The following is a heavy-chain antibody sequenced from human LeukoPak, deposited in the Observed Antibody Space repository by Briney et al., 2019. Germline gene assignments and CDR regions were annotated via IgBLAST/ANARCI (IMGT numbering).Heavy chain of an antibody. J-gene: IGHJ4*02. CDR3: ARVHGSSGYYSWPYFDY. Sequence: ASVKVSCKASGYTFTGYYMHWVRQAPGQGLEWMGWINPNSGGTNYAQKFQGRVTMTRDTSISTAYMELSRLRSDDTAVYYCARVHGSSGYYSWPYFDYWGQGTLVTVSS. CDR2: INPNSGGT. CDR1: GYTFTGYY. D-gene: IGHD3-22*01. V-gene: IGHV1-2*02.